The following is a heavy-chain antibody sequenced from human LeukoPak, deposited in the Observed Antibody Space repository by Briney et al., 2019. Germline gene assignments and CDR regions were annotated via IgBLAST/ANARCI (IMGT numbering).Heavy chain of an antibody. V-gene: IGHV3-48*01. Sequence: PGGSLRLSCAASEFTFSSYSMNWVRQAPGKGLEWVSYITNSGNSKSYADSVKGRFTISRDNTKNSLYLQMNGLRAEDTAVYYCTRDGRVAYEMDVWGQGTTLTVSS. J-gene: IGHJ6*02. CDR3: TRDGRVAYEMDV. D-gene: IGHD2-15*01. CDR1: EFTFSSYS. CDR2: ITNSGNSK.